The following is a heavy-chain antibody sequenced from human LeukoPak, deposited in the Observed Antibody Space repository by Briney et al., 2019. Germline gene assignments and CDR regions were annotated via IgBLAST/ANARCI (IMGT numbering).Heavy chain of an antibody. D-gene: IGHD3-22*01. CDR3: AGEGPRFYYDSSGFIDY. V-gene: IGHV3-30-3*01. CDR1: GFTFSSYA. J-gene: IGHJ4*02. Sequence: PGGSLRLSCAASGFTFSSYAMHWVRQAPGKGLEWVAVISYDGSNKYYADSVKGRFTISRDNAKNSLYLQMNSLRAEDTAVYYCAGEGPRFYYDSSGFIDYWGQGTLVTVSS. CDR2: ISYDGSNK.